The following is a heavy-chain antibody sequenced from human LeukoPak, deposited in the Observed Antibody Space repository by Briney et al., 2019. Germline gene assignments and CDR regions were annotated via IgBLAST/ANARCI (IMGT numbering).Heavy chain of an antibody. V-gene: IGHV3-30*02. CDR3: AKDGDSTGYYSSYYNHMDV. CDR1: GFTFSSYT. CDR2: IRFDGGKK. J-gene: IGHJ6*03. D-gene: IGHD3-22*01. Sequence: GGSLRLSCAASGFTFSSYTMNWVRQAPGKGLEWVTFIRFDGGKKNYADSVKGRFAISRDNSKNTVYLQMNSLRAEDTAIYYCAKDGDSTGYYSSYYNHMDVWGKGTSVTISS.